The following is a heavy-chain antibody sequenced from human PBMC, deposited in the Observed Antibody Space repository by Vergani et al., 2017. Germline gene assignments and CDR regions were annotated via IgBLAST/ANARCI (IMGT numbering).Heavy chain of an antibody. J-gene: IGHJ6*02. V-gene: IGHV3-23*01. CDR1: GFTFSSYA. CDR3: AKDYYSNYYYYYGMDV. CDR2: ISGSGGST. Sequence: EVQLLESGGGLVQPGGFLRLSCAASGFTFSSYAMSWVRQAPGKGLEWVSAISGSGGSTYYADSVKGRFTISRDNSKNTLYLQMNRLRAEDTAVYYCAKDYYSNYYYYYGMDVWGQGTTVTVSS. D-gene: IGHD4-11*01.